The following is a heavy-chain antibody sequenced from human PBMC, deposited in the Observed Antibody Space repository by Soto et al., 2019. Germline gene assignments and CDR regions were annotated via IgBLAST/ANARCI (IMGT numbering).Heavy chain of an antibody. CDR3: ARGHGDYFDY. CDR1: GGSIRGYY. D-gene: IGHD4-17*01. Sequence: SEIQSLTCTVAGGSIRGYYWSWIRQPPGKGLEWIGYIYYSGSTNYNPSLKSRVTISVDTSKNQFSLKLSSVTAADTAVYYCARGHGDYFDYWGQGTLVTVSS. J-gene: IGHJ4*02. V-gene: IGHV4-59*01. CDR2: IYYSGST.